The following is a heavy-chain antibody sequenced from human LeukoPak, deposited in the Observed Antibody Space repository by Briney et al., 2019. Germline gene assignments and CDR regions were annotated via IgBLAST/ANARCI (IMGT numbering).Heavy chain of an antibody. V-gene: IGHV3-23*01. D-gene: IGHD6-19*01. CDR3: ALGVQWLVTFDY. J-gene: IGHJ4*02. CDR2: ISGSGGNT. CDR1: GFTFSSYA. Sequence: GGSLRLSCAASGFTFSSYAMSWVRQAPGKGLEWVSAISGSGGNTYYADSVKGRFTISRDNSKNTLFLQMSSLRAEDTAVYYCALGVQWLVTFDYWGQGTLVAVSS.